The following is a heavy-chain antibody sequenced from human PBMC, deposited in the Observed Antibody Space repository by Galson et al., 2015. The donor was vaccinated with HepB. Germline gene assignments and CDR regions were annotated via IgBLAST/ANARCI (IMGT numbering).Heavy chain of an antibody. CDR1: GFTFSSYA. CDR3: ARDYYGSGSYHPFFDH. Sequence: SLRLSCAASGFTFSSYAMHWVRQAPGKGLEWVAVISNDGRNKYYADAVKGRFTISRDNSKNTLYLQMNSLRGEDTAVYYCARDYYGSGSYHPFFDHWGQGTLVTVSS. V-gene: IGHV3-30*04. J-gene: IGHJ4*02. D-gene: IGHD3-10*01. CDR2: ISNDGRNK.